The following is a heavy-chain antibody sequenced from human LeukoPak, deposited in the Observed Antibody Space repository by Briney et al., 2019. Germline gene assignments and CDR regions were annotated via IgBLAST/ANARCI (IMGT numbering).Heavy chain of an antibody. CDR3: AKNRGHCVDGVCHNYYYMDV. CDR2: VSSSAGRA. D-gene: IGHD2-8*02. Sequence: PGGSLRLSCAASGFTFSSFAMTWVRQAPGKGLEWVSPVSSSAGRAHYADSVKGRFTISRDNLKNTLYLQMNGLRAEDTAVYYCAKNRGHCVDGVCHNYYYMDVWGRGTTVTVSS. J-gene: IGHJ6*03. V-gene: IGHV3-23*01. CDR1: GFTFSSFA.